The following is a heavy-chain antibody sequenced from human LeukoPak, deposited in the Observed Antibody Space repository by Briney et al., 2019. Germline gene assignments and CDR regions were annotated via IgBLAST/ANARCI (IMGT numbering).Heavy chain of an antibody. CDR2: IIPILGIA. J-gene: IGHJ4*02. CDR1: GYTFTGYY. CDR3: ARMYNWNDEAR. Sequence: ASVKVSCKASGYTFTGYYMHWVRQAPGQGLEWMGRIIPILGIANYAQKFQGRVTITADKSTSTAYMELSSLRSEDTAVYYCARMYNWNDEARWGQGTLVTVSS. V-gene: IGHV1-69*02. D-gene: IGHD1-20*01.